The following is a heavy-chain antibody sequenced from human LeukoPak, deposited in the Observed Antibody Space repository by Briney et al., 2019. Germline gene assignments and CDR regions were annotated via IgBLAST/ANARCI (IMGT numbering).Heavy chain of an antibody. CDR1: GFIFSSYS. J-gene: IGHJ3*02. CDR3: AKDEEVTGTNLGLILDAFDI. V-gene: IGHV3-21*04. Sequence: GGSLRLSCAASGFIFSSYSMNWVRQAPGKGLECVSSISSSSSYIYYADSVKGRFTISRDNAKNSLHLQMNSLRAEDTAVYFCAKDEEVTGTNLGLILDAFDIWGQGTMVTVSS. CDR2: ISSSSSYI. D-gene: IGHD1-20*01.